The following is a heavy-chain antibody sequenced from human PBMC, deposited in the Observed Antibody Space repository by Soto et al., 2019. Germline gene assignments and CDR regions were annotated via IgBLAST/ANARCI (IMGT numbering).Heavy chain of an antibody. Sequence: SQTLSLTCAISGDSVSNNSAAWGLIRQSPSRGLEWLGRTYYRSRWHNDYLLSVKSRITINADTSKNLLTLQLNSVTPEDTAVYYCARDLGTAVAGTPFEFWGQGTLVTVSS. CDR3: ARDLGTAVAGTPFEF. J-gene: IGHJ4*02. V-gene: IGHV6-1*01. D-gene: IGHD6-19*01. CDR2: TYYRSRWHN. CDR1: GDSVSNNSAA.